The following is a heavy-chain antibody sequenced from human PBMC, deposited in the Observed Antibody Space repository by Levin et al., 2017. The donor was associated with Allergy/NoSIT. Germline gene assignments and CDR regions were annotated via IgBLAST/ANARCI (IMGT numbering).Heavy chain of an antibody. Sequence: SETLSLTCAVYGGSFSDNYWSWIRQPPGKGLEWIGESNHGGITNYNPSLKSRVTISVDTSKNQFSLKLSSVTAADTALYYCAAYNYGSLDYWGQGTLVTVSS. D-gene: IGHD5-18*01. J-gene: IGHJ4*02. CDR3: AAYNYGSLDY. V-gene: IGHV4-34*01. CDR1: GGSFSDNY. CDR2: SNHGGIT.